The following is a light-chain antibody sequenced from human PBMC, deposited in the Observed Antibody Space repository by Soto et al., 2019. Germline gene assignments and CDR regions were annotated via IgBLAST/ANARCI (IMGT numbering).Light chain of an antibody. J-gene: IGLJ2*01. CDR1: SSDIGGYNY. CDR2: GVS. V-gene: IGLV2-14*01. CDR3: NSYRSSITPVV. Sequence: QSVLTQPASVSGSPGQSITISCTGTSSDIGGYNYVSWYQQHPCKAPKLMIYGVSNRPSGVSGRFSGSKSGNTASLTISGLQAEDEADYYCNSYRSSITPVVFGGGTKVTVL.